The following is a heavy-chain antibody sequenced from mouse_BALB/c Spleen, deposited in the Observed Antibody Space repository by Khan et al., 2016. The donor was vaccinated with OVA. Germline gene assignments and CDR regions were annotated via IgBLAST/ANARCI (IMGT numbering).Heavy chain of an antibody. V-gene: IGHV2-2*02. D-gene: IGHD2-1*01. CDR3: ARIYFSDGNYGDYYTMDY. Sequence: QVQLKQSGPGLVQPSQSLSITCTVSGFSLTSYGVPWVRQSPGKGLEWLGVIWSGGSTDYNSAFISRLTISKDNSKSQVFFKMNSLQANDTAIYXLARIYFSDGNYGDYYTMDYGGQGTSVTVPS. J-gene: IGHJ4*01. CDR1: GFSLTSYG. CDR2: IWSGGST.